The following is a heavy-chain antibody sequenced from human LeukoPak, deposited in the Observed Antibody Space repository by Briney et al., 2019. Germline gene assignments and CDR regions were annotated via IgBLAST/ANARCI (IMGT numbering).Heavy chain of an antibody. Sequence: QPGGSLRLSCAASGFTFSSYAMSWVRQAPGKGLEWVSAISGSGGSTYYADSVKGRFTISRDNSKNTLYLQMNSLRAEDTALYYCARLYSGTSYRVTYWGQGTLVTVSS. CDR1: GFTFSSYA. CDR3: ARLYSGTSYRVTY. J-gene: IGHJ4*02. V-gene: IGHV3-23*01. CDR2: ISGSGGST. D-gene: IGHD1-26*01.